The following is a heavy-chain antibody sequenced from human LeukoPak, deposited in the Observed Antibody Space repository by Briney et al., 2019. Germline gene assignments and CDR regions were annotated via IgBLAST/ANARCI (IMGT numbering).Heavy chain of an antibody. J-gene: IGHJ3*02. D-gene: IGHD6-6*01. CDR2: IIPIFGTA. Sequence: ASVKVSCKASGGTFSSYAISWVRQAPGQGPEWMGGIIPIFGTADYAQKFQGRITITADESTSTAYMELSSLRSEDTAVYYCASFIAARPGGAFDIWGHGTMVTVSS. CDR1: GGTFSSYA. V-gene: IGHV1-69*13. CDR3: ASFIAARPGGAFDI.